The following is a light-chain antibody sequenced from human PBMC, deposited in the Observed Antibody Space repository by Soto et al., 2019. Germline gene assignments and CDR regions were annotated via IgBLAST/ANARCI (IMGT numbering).Light chain of an antibody. CDR2: GNS. J-gene: IGLJ2*01. Sequence: QSVLTQPPSVSGAPGQRVTISCTGSSSNIGAGYDVHWYQQLPGTAPKLLIYGNSNRPSGVPDRFSGSKSGTSASLAITGLQAEDGADYYSQSYDSSLGGVVFGGGTQLTVL. CDR1: SSNIGAGYD. V-gene: IGLV1-40*01. CDR3: QSYDSSLGGVV.